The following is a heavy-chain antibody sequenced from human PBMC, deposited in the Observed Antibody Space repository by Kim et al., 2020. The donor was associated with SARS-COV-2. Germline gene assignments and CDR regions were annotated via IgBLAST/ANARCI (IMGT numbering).Heavy chain of an antibody. CDR3: ARGRNVVVITHNFDY. V-gene: IGHV4-34*01. CDR1: GGSFSGYY. CDR2: INHSGST. D-gene: IGHD3-22*01. Sequence: SETLSLTCAVYGGSFSGYYWSWIRQPPGKGLEWIGEINHSGSTNYNPSLKSRVTISVDTSKNQFSLKLSSVTAADTAVYYCARGRNVVVITHNFDYWGQGTLVTVSS. J-gene: IGHJ4*02.